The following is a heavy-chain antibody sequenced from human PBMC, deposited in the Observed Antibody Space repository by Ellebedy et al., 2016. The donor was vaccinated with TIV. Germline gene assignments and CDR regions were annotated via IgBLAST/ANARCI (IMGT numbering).Heavy chain of an antibody. Sequence: GESLKISCVASGFTFSTYWMSWVRQAPGKGLEWVANIKQDGSEKYYVDSVKGRFTISRDNAKNSLYLQMNSLRVEDTALYYCAKGTSIAVAEPFDYWGQGSLVIVSS. CDR3: AKGTSIAVAEPFDY. CDR1: GFTFSTYW. CDR2: IKQDGSEK. J-gene: IGHJ4*02. V-gene: IGHV3-7*05. D-gene: IGHD6-19*01.